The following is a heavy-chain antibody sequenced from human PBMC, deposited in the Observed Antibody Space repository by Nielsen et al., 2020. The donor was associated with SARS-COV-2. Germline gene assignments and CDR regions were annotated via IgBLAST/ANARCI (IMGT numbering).Heavy chain of an antibody. CDR1: GFTFSSYA. Sequence: GESMKISCAASGFTFSSYAMSWVRQAPGKGLEWVSAIRAGGTTTHSADSVKGRFIISRDNAQNILFLQMNSLRVEDTAVYYCSKGDGDSWSPFLYLDNWGQGTLVTVSS. CDR2: IRAGGTTT. CDR3: SKGDGDSWSPFLYLDN. J-gene: IGHJ4*02. D-gene: IGHD6-13*01. V-gene: IGHV3-23*01.